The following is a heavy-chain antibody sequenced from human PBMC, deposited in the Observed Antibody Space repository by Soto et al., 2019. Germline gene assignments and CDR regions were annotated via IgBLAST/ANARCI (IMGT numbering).Heavy chain of an antibody. Sequence: SETLSLTCAVYGGSFSGYYWSWIRQPPGKGLEWIGEINHSGSTNYNPSLKSRVTISVDTSKNQFSLKLSSVTAADTAVYYCARVRQGQGRSYYGMDAWGQGTTVTVSS. CDR2: INHSGST. V-gene: IGHV4-34*01. CDR1: GGSFSGYY. D-gene: IGHD3-10*01. CDR3: ARVRQGQGRSYYGMDA. J-gene: IGHJ6*02.